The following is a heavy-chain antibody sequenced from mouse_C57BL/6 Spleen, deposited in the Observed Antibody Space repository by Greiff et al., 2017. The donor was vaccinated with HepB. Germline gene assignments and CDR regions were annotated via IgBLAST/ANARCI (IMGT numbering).Heavy chain of an antibody. V-gene: IGHV1-4*01. Sequence: VQLPQSGAELARPGASVKMSCKASGSTFTSYSLHWVKQRPGQGLEWIGYINPISGYTKYNQKFKDKATLTADKSYSTTYMQLSSLTSEDSAVYYCARNYGSSYWFAYWGQGTLVTVSA. D-gene: IGHD1-1*01. CDR3: ARNYGSSYWFAY. CDR1: GSTFTSYS. CDR2: INPISGYT. J-gene: IGHJ3*01.